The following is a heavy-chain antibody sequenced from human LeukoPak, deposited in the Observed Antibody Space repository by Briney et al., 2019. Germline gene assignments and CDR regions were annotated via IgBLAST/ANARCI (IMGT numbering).Heavy chain of an antibody. D-gene: IGHD1-14*01. CDR3: AGRELTRPWAFP. CDR2: IFPGDSRT. CDR1: GYSFTSYW. Sequence: GESLKISCKGIGYSFTSYWIGWVRQMPGKGLEWMGVIFPGDSRTRYNPSFQGQVTISVDKSISTAYLQWVSLKASDTAMYYCAGRELTRPWAFPWGQGTLVTVSS. J-gene: IGHJ5*02. V-gene: IGHV5-51*01.